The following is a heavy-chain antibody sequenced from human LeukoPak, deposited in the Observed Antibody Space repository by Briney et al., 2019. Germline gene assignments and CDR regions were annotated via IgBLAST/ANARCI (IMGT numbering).Heavy chain of an antibody. CDR2: INPSGGST. Sequence: ASVKVSCKASGYTFTSYYMHWVRQAPGQGLEWTGIINPSGGSTSYAQKFQGRVTMTRDTSTSTVYMELSSLRSEDTAVYYCARAGRTLLWFGELLPNPLWFDPWGQGTLVTVSS. V-gene: IGHV1-46*01. J-gene: IGHJ5*02. D-gene: IGHD3-10*01. CDR1: GYTFTSYY. CDR3: ARAGRTLLWFGELLPNPLWFDP.